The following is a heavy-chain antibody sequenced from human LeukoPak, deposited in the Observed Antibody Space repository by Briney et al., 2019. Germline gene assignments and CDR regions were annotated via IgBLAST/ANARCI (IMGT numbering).Heavy chain of an antibody. CDR2: INPNTGGT. Sequence: GASVKVSCKASGYTFTGYYMHWVRQAPGQGLEGMGRINPNTGGTNYAQKSHGRVTMTRDTSISTAYTELSRLRSDDTAVFYCARHHMRGESTGGYHFDSWGAGNLVTVS. CDR3: ARHHMRGESTGGYHFDS. V-gene: IGHV1-2*06. D-gene: IGHD3-16*02. J-gene: IGHJ4*02. CDR1: GYTFTGYY.